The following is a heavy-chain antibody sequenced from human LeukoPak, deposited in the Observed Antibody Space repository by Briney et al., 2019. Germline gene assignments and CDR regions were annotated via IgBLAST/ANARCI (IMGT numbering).Heavy chain of an antibody. V-gene: IGHV3-72*01. Sequence: GGSLGLSCATSGFTFSDHYMDWVRLAPGKGLEWVGRTRNKAKSYTTEYAASVKGRFTISRDDSKNSLFLQMNSLKTEDTAVYYCVTLAVAGDYYFDYWGQGTLVTVSS. CDR2: TRNKAKSYTT. J-gene: IGHJ4*02. CDR3: VTLAVAGDYYFDY. D-gene: IGHD6-19*01. CDR1: GFTFSDHY.